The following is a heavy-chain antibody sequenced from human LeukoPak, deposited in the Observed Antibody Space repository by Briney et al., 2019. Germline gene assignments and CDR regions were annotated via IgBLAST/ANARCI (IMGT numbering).Heavy chain of an antibody. CDR3: ARGGGYNYGTFDY. CDR1: GFTFTSYW. CDR2: IYPGGSDT. J-gene: IGHJ4*02. Sequence: GESLKISCQGSGFTFTSYWIGWVRQMPGKGLEWMGIIYPGGSDTRYSPSFQGQVTISADKSISTAYLQWSSLKASDTAMYYCARGGGYNYGTFDYWGQGTLVTVSS. V-gene: IGHV5-51*01. D-gene: IGHD5-18*01.